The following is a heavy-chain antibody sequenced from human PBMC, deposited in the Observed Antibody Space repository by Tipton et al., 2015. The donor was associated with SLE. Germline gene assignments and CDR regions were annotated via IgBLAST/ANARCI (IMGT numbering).Heavy chain of an antibody. Sequence: GLVKPSETLSLTCAVSGASISSPNWWSWVRQAPGKGLEWIGEIYHGGTTNYNPSLKSRVTISVDTSKNQFSLRLSSVTAADTAVYYCARLLTIFGVVNWGQGTLVTVSS. CDR2: IYHGGTT. CDR3: ARLLTIFGVVN. J-gene: IGHJ4*02. V-gene: IGHV4-4*02. D-gene: IGHD3-3*01. CDR1: GASISSPNW.